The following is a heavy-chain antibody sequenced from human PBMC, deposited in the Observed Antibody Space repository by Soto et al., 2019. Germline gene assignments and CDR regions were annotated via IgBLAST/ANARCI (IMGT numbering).Heavy chain of an antibody. CDR1: GFTFSSYA. Sequence: GGSLRLSCAASGFTFSSYAMHWVRQAPGKGLEWVAVISYDGSNKYYADSVKGRFTISRDNSKNTLYLQMNSLRAEDTAVYYCARDSVLFYDGNYVLGYWGQGTLVTVSS. D-gene: IGHD4-17*01. V-gene: IGHV3-30-3*01. J-gene: IGHJ4*02. CDR3: ARDSVLFYDGNYVLGY. CDR2: ISYDGSNK.